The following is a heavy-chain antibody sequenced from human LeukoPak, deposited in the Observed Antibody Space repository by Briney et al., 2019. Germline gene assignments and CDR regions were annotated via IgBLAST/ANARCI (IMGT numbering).Heavy chain of an antibody. CDR2: ISGSGGST. J-gene: IGHJ4*02. CDR1: GFTFSSYA. V-gene: IGHV3-23*01. Sequence: GGSLRLSCAASGFTFSSYAMSWVRQAPGKGLEWVSAISGSGGSTYYADSVKGRFTISRDNSKNTLYLQMNSLRAEDTAVYYCARWYYSETSGLGYWGQGTLVTVSS. CDR3: ARWYYSETSGLGY. D-gene: IGHD3-22*01.